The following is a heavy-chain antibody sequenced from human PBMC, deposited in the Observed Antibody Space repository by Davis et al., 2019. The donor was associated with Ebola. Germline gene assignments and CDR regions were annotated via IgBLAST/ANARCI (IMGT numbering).Heavy chain of an antibody. CDR2: INYSGRT. J-gene: IGHJ6*02. V-gene: IGHV4-59*01. Sequence: SETLSLTCTVSGGSISSYYWSWIRQPPGKGLEWIGNINYSGRTNHNPSLKSRVTISIDASKNLFSLKLSSVTAADTAVYYCARDRGVGDYYYYYGMDVWGQGTTVTVSS. CDR3: ARDRGVGDYYYYYGMDV. CDR1: GGSISSYY. D-gene: IGHD3-16*01.